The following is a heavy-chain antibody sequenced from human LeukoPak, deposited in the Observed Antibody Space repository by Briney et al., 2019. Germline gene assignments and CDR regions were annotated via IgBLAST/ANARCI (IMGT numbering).Heavy chain of an antibody. CDR3: ARQYSGSYQGYYGMDV. CDR2: IYYSGNT. D-gene: IGHD1-26*01. V-gene: IGHV4-39*01. CDR1: GGSISSSNYY. J-gene: IGHJ6*02. Sequence: SETLSLTCAVSGGSISSSNYYWGWIRQPPGQGLEWIGSIYYSGNTYYNPSLKSRVTISVDTSKNQFSLKLSSVTAADTAVYYCARQYSGSYQGYYGMDVWGQGTTVTVSS.